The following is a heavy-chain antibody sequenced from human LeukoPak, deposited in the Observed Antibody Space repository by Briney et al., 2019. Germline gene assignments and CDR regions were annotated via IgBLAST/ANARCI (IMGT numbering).Heavy chain of an antibody. CDR3: ARDEYPYCSGGSCLDY. J-gene: IGHJ4*02. D-gene: IGHD2-15*01. V-gene: IGHV3-66*02. Sequence: GGSLRLSRAASGFTVSSNYMNWVRQAPGKGLEWVSVIYSGGSTYYADSVKGRFTISRDNSKNTLYLQMNSLRAEDTAVYYCARDEYPYCSGGSCLDYWGQGTLVTVSS. CDR1: GFTVSSNY. CDR2: IYSGGST.